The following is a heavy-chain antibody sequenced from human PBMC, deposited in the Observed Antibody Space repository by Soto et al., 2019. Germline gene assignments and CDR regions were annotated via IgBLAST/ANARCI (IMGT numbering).Heavy chain of an antibody. V-gene: IGHV1-69*13. Sequence: SVKVSCKASGGTFSSYGISWVRQAPGQGLEWMGGIIPIFGTANYAQKFQGRVTITADESTSTAYMELSSLRSKDTAVYYCARVIVGATSPGYYYGMDVWGQGTTVTVSS. CDR1: GGTFSSYG. J-gene: IGHJ6*02. D-gene: IGHD1-26*01. CDR3: ARVIVGATSPGYYYGMDV. CDR2: IIPIFGTA.